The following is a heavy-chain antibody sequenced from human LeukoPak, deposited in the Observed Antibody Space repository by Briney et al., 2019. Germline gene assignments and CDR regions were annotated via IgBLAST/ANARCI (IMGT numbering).Heavy chain of an antibody. CDR2: INPNSGGT. CDR1: GYTFTGYY. CDR3: ARDGMEYYYDSSGYFLDY. Sequence: ASMKVSCKASGYTFTGYYMHWVRQAPGQGLEWMGWINPNSGGTNYAQKLQGRVTMTTDTSTSTAYMELRSLRSDDTAVYYCARDGMEYYYDSSGYFLDYWGQGTLVTVSS. V-gene: IGHV1-2*02. D-gene: IGHD3-22*01. J-gene: IGHJ4*02.